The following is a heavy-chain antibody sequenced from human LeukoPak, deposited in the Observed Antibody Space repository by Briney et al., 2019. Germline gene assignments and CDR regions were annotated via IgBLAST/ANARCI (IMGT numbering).Heavy chain of an antibody. Sequence: GGFLRLSCAASGFTFSSYSMNWVRQAPGKGLEWVSAISGSGGSTYYADSVKGRSTISRDNSKNTLYLQMNSLRAEDTAVYYCAKDLGDIVLMVYAILMYDYWGQGTLVTVSS. CDR2: ISGSGGST. D-gene: IGHD2-8*01. CDR1: GFTFSSYS. V-gene: IGHV3-23*01. J-gene: IGHJ4*02. CDR3: AKDLGDIVLMVYAILMYDY.